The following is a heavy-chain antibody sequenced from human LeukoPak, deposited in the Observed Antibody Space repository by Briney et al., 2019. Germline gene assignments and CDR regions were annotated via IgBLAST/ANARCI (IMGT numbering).Heavy chain of an antibody. D-gene: IGHD6-19*01. CDR2: ISSSSSTI. CDR1: GFTFSSYS. CDR3: ARGLPLYSSGWYFDF. J-gene: IGHJ4*02. V-gene: IGHV3-48*04. Sequence: GGSLRLSCAASGFTFSSYSMNWVRQAPGKGLEWVSYISSSSSTIYYADSVKGRFTISRDNVKNSLYLQMNSLRAEDTAVYYCARGLPLYSSGWYFDFWGQGTLVTVSP.